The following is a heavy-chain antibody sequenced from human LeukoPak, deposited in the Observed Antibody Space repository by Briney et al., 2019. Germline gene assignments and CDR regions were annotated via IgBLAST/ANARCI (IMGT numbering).Heavy chain of an antibody. V-gene: IGHV3-21*01. D-gene: IGHD3-16*01. CDR3: ARGLGGDMITFGGVIDI. J-gene: IGHJ3*02. Sequence: PGGSLRLSCAASGFTFSSYSMNWVRQAPGKGLEWVSSISSSSSYIYYADSVKGRFTISRDNAKNSLYLQMNSLRAEDTAVYYCARGLGGDMITFGGVIDIWGQGTMVTVSS. CDR1: GFTFSSYS. CDR2: ISSSSSYI.